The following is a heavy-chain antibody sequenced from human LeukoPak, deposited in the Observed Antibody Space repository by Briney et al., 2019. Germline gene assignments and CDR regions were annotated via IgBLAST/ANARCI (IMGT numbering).Heavy chain of an antibody. Sequence: ASVKVSCKASGYAFTSYGISWVRQAPGQGLEWMGWISAYNGNTNYAQKLQGRVTMTTDTSTSTAYMELRSLRSDDTAVYYCARDRTIFVENWFDPWGQGTLVTVPS. V-gene: IGHV1-18*01. CDR3: ARDRTIFVENWFDP. J-gene: IGHJ5*02. D-gene: IGHD3-3*01. CDR1: GYAFTSYG. CDR2: ISAYNGNT.